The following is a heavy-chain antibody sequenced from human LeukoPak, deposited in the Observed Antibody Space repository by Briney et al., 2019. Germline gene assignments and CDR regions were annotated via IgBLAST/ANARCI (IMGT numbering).Heavy chain of an antibody. CDR1: GFTFDDYA. Sequence: GGSLRLSCAASGFTFDDYAMHWVRQAPGKGLEWVSLISGDGGSTYYADSVKGRFTISRDNSKNTLYLQMNSLRAEDTAVYYCAKDSVFYYYMDVWGKGTTVTVSS. CDR2: ISGDGGST. J-gene: IGHJ6*03. CDR3: AKDSVFYYYMDV. V-gene: IGHV3-43*02.